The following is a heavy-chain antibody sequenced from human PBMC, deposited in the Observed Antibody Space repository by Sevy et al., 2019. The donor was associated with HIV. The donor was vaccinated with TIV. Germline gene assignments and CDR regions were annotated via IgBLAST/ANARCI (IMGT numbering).Heavy chain of an antibody. CDR3: ARELGDVDTAMVRADYFDY. CDR2: ISSSSSYI. D-gene: IGHD5-18*01. V-gene: IGHV3-21*01. CDR1: GFTFSSYS. Sequence: GGSLRLSCAASGFTFSSYSMNWVRQAPGKGLEWVSSISSSSSYIYYADSVKGRFAISRDNAKNSLYLQMNSLRAEDTAVYYCARELGDVDTAMVRADYFDYWGLGTLVTVSS. J-gene: IGHJ4*02.